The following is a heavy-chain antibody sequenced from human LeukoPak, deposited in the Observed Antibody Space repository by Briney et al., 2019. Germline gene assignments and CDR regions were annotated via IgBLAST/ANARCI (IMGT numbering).Heavy chain of an antibody. J-gene: IGHJ4*02. CDR2: IYYSGST. CDR1: GGSISSSSYY. Sequence: PSETLSLTCTVSGGSISSSSYYWGWIRQPPGKGLEWIGSIYYSGSTYYNPSLKSRVTISVDTSKNQFSLKLSSVTAADTAVYYCARHPKIVGATRPGHWGQGTLVTVSS. V-gene: IGHV4-39*01. CDR3: ARHPKIVGATRPGH. D-gene: IGHD1-26*01.